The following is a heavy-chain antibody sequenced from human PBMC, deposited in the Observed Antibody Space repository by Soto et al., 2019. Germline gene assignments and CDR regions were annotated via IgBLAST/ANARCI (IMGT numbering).Heavy chain of an antibody. Sequence: SVKVSCKASGGTFSSYAISWVRQAPGQGLEWMGGIIPIFGTANYAQKFQGRVTITADESTSTAYMELSSLRSEDTAVYYFATAPRSGGIWYYFAFWGQGPLAPVSS. V-gene: IGHV1-69*13. CDR3: ATAPRSGGIWYYFAF. D-gene: IGHD2-15*01. CDR2: IIPIFGTA. J-gene: IGHJ4*02. CDR1: GGTFSSYA.